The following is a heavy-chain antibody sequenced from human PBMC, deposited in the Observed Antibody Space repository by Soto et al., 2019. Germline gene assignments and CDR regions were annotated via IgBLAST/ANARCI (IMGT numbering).Heavy chain of an antibody. CDR3: AHRVLRTVFGLVTTTAIYFDF. CDR1: GFSLTTSGVG. J-gene: IGHJ4*02. CDR2: IYWDDAK. D-gene: IGHD3-3*01. Sequence: QITLNESGPTVVRPTETLTLTCRFSGFSLTTSGVGVGWIRQSPGKAPEWLALIYWDDAKRYSASLKSRLTLTKDTSKNQVVLTVSDLDPTDTATYYCAHRVLRTVFGLVTTTAIYFDFWGQGPPVAVSS. V-gene: IGHV2-5*02.